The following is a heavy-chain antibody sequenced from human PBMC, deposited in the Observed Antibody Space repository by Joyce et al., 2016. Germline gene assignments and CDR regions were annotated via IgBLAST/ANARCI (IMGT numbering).Heavy chain of an antibody. CDR2: LYHNGNT. J-gene: IGHJ4*02. CDR1: GDSVNSDTYY. CDR3: ARHGQRGFGLYVVYFDS. V-gene: IGHV4-39*01. D-gene: IGHD3/OR15-3a*01. Sequence: QLQLQESGPGLVKPSETLSLTCTVSGDSVNSDTYYWGWVRQSPGKGLQWIGTLYHNGNTFYNPSLKSRVAISADTSKSHFSLKLTSVTAADTAVYYCARHGQRGFGLYVVYFDSWGQGILVTVSS.